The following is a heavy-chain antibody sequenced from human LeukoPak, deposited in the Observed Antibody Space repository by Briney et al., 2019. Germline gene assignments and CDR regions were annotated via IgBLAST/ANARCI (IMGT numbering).Heavy chain of an antibody. J-gene: IGHJ4*02. CDR1: VGSISSGSYY. CDR3: ARESGIPFDY. V-gene: IGHV4-61*02. CDR2: IYTSGST. Sequence: SETLSLTRTVSVGSISSGSYYWSWIRQPAGKGLEWIGRIYTSGSTNYNPSLKSRVTISVDTSKNQFSLKLSSVTAADTAVYYCARESGIPFDYWGQGTMVTVSS. D-gene: IGHD6-13*01.